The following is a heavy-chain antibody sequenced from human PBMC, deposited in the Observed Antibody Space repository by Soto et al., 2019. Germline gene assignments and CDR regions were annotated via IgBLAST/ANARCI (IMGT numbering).Heavy chain of an antibody. V-gene: IGHV3-23*01. CDR2: ISGSGGFS. J-gene: IGHJ4*01. CDR1: GFTFSNYA. CDR3: AKGAANKIFGVDNIFDY. D-gene: IGHD3-3*01. Sequence: AGGSLRLSCAASGFTFSNYAMTWVRQAPGKGLEWVSTISGSGGFSYYADSLKGRFTISRDNSKTTLYLQMNSLRGEDTAVYYCAKGAANKIFGVDNIFDYWGHGNLVTVSS.